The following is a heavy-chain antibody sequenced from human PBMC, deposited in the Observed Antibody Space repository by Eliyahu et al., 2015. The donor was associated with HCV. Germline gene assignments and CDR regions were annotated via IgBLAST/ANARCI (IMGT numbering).Heavy chain of an antibody. J-gene: IGHJ4*02. CDR2: ISSSGGNI. D-gene: IGHD3-9*01. V-gene: IGHV3-48*03. CDR3: LTYYFDY. CDR1: GFTSNGYE. Sequence: GQLVESGGGLIQPGGSLRLSCTASGFTSNGYEMNWVRQAPGKGLDWVSYISSSGGNIYYADSVKGRFTISRDNAKNSLYLQMNSLRVEDTAVYYFLTYYFDYWGQGTLVTVSS.